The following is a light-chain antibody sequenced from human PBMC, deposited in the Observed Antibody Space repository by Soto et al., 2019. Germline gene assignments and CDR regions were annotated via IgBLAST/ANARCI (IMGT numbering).Light chain of an antibody. CDR1: QGISNY. CDR2: AAS. CDR3: QNYGNAPIT. J-gene: IGKJ5*01. Sequence: DIQMTQSPSSLSASVGDRVSITCRASQGISNYLAWYQQKPGKVPKVLIYAASTLQPGVPSRFSGGGSGTDFTLTINSLHSDDTAIYFCQNYGNAPITFGQGTRLEIK. V-gene: IGKV1-27*01.